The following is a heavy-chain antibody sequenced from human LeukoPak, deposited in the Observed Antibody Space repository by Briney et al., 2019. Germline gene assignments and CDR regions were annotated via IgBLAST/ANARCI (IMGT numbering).Heavy chain of an antibody. J-gene: IGHJ4*02. Sequence: GASVKVSCKASGYTFTGYYMHWVRQAPGQGLEWMGRINPNSGGTNYAQKFQGRVTMTRDTSISTAYMELSRLRSDDTAVYYCARDLKTLFGVVMLSPPADSWGQGTLVTVSS. V-gene: IGHV1-2*06. CDR3: ARDLKTLFGVVMLSPPADS. CDR1: GYTFTGYY. CDR2: INPNSGGT. D-gene: IGHD3-3*01.